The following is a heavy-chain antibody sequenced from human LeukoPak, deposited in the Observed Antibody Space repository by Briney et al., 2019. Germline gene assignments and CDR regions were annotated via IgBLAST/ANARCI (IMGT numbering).Heavy chain of an antibody. CDR2: TRSKANSYTT. Sequence: GGSLRLSCAASGFTFSDHYMDWVRQAPGKGLEWVGRTRSKANSYTTEYAASVKGRFTISRDDSKNSLYLQMNSLKTEDTAVYYCARVVVSGSGWLNYFDYWGQGTLVTVSS. CDR1: GFTFSDHY. J-gene: IGHJ4*02. D-gene: IGHD6-19*01. CDR3: ARVVVSGSGWLNYFDY. V-gene: IGHV3-72*01.